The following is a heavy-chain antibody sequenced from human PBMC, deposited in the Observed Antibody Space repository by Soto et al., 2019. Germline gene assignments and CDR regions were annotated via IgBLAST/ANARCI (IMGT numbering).Heavy chain of an antibody. CDR1: GFTYSKYA. CDR3: AKDKYTDSVRRVWFFDV. J-gene: IGHJ2*01. Sequence: EVQLLESGGGLVKPGGSLRLSCAASGFTYSKYAMSWVRQAPGKGLEWVASISSNGINNDYADSVKGRFTISRDNSRNILSLQMDSLRGDDTALYYCAKDKYTDSVRRVWFFDVWGRGTLVTVSS. D-gene: IGHD1-1*01. CDR2: ISSNGINN. V-gene: IGHV3-23*01.